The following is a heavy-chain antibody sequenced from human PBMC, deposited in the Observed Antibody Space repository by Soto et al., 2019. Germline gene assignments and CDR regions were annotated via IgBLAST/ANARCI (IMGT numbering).Heavy chain of an antibody. V-gene: IGHV4-39*01. CDR1: GGSISSSSYY. J-gene: IGHJ4*02. CDR2: IYYSGTT. Sequence: SETLSLTCTVSGGSISSSSYYWGWIRQPPGKGLEWIGSIYYSGTTYYNPSLKSRVTISVDTSKNQFSLKLSSVTAADTAVYYCARHRGYYDILTGYYTELNFDYWGQGTLVTVS. D-gene: IGHD3-9*01. CDR3: ARHRGYYDILTGYYTELNFDY.